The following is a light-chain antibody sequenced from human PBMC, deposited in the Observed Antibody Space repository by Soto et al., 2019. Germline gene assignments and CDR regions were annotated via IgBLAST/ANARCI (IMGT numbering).Light chain of an antibody. CDR3: TSYTSSTTYV. J-gene: IGLJ1*01. Sequence: QSVLTQPASVSGSPGQSITIPCTGTSSDVGRYNYVSWYQQHPGKAPKLIIYEVSNRPSGVSDRFSGSKSGNTASLTISGLQAEDEADYYCTSYTSSTTYVFGTGAKVTVL. CDR2: EVS. CDR1: SSDVGRYNY. V-gene: IGLV2-14*01.